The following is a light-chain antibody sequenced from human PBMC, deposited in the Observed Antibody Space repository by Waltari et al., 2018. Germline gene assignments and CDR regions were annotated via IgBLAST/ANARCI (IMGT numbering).Light chain of an antibody. J-gene: IGLJ1*01. CDR2: EVS. CDR1: SSDVGSYNL. CDR3: CSYAGSSTPYV. V-gene: IGLV2-23*02. Sequence: QSALTPPASVSWSPGQSITISCTGTSSDVGSYNLVSCYQQHPGKAPKLMIYEVSKRPSGVSNRFSGSKSGNTASLTISGLQAEDEADYYCCSYAGSSTPYVFGTGTKVTVL.